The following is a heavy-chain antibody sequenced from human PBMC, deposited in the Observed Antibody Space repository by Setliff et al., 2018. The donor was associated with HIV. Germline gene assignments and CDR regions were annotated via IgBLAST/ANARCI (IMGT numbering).Heavy chain of an antibody. CDR2: IYSSGST. CDR3: ARSSSGPRRYFDS. V-gene: IGHV4-59*08. J-gene: IGHJ4*02. D-gene: IGHD6-19*01. CDR1: DGSINSYY. Sequence: SETLSLTCTVSDGSINSYYWSWIRQPPGKGLEWIGYIYSSGSTNYNPSLKSRVTISVDTSKIQFSLKLSSVTAADTAVYYCARSSSGPRRYFDSWGQGTLVTVS.